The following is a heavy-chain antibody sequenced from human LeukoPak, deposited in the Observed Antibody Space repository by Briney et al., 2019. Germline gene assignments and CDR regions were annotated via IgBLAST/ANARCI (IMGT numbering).Heavy chain of an antibody. CDR3: ARPHDFGSGMISINAFDI. CDR1: GGSFTKHQ. V-gene: IGHV4-34*01. Sequence: SETLSLTCAVYGGSFTKHQWSWIRQPPGKGLEWIGAINDGGSTNYNPSLKSRVTISVDTSKNQFSLKLTSVTAADTAIFYCARPHDFGSGMISINAFDIWGQGTMVTVSS. D-gene: IGHD3-10*01. J-gene: IGHJ3*02. CDR2: INDGGST.